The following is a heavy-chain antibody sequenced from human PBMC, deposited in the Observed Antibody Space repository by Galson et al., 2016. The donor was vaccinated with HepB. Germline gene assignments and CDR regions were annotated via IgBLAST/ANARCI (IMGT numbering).Heavy chain of an antibody. Sequence: SLRLSCAASGFIFTDYWMTWVRQAPGKGLEWVANIKHDGSEISYVDSVRGRFTLSRDNAKNSVYLQMHNLRAEYTALYYCATTVYGYSDYWGQGTLVTVSS. V-gene: IGHV3-7*03. CDR1: GFIFTDYW. J-gene: IGHJ4*02. CDR2: IKHDGSEI. CDR3: ATTVYGYSDY. D-gene: IGHD3-22*01.